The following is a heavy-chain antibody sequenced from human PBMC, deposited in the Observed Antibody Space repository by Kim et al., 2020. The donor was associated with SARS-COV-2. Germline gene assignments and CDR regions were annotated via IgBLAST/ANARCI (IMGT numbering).Heavy chain of an antibody. D-gene: IGHD3-16*01. CDR3: ARFGTRALGRCRYVSVSRSHMYGLEV. Sequence: SETLSLTCNVSSGSLNGYYWSWIRQSPGKGLAWIGEINHSRSPNYNPSLQSRLTLSLDPSKNQFSLSLTSVTAADSAVYYCARFGTRALGRCRYVSVSRSHMYGLEVWGQGTMV. CDR1: SGSLNGYY. J-gene: IGHJ6*01. V-gene: IGHV4-34*01. CDR2: INHSRSP.